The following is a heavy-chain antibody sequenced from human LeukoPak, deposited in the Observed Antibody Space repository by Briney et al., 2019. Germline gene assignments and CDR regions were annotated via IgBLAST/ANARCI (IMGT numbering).Heavy chain of an antibody. CDR1: GGSISSYY. CDR3: ARDVYSGYGGAYYFDY. CDR2: IYYSGST. V-gene: IGHV4-59*01. J-gene: IGHJ4*02. D-gene: IGHD5-12*01. Sequence: PSETLSLTCTVSGGSISSYYWSWIRQPPGKGLEWMGDIYYSGSTNYNPSLKSRVTISVDTSKNQFSLKLSSVTAADTAVYYCARDVYSGYGGAYYFDYWGQGTLVTVSS.